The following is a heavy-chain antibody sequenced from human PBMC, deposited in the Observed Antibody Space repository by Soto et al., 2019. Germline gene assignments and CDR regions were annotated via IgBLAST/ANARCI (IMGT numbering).Heavy chain of an antibody. CDR3: ARGQWGAFDL. J-gene: IGHJ3*01. CDR1: GFTFSYYW. V-gene: IGHV3-74*01. CDR2: IHSDGSST. D-gene: IGHD1-26*01. Sequence: DVQRVESGGGSVQPGGSLSLSCAATGFTFSYYWMHWFRQAPGKGLVWVSRIHSDGSSTTDADSVKGRFTISRDNAKNTLYLQMNSLRAEDTAVYYFARGQWGAFDLCGQGTMVTVAS.